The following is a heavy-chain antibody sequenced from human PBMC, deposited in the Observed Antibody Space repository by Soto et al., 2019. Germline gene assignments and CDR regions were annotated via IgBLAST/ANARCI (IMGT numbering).Heavy chain of an antibody. CDR3: ARKIPGGGRNFDY. CDR2: ISGSGGST. CDR1: GFTFSSYA. Sequence: GGSLRLSCAASGFTFSSYAMSWVRQAPGKGLEWVSAISGSGGSTYYADSVKGRFTMSRDNSKNTLYLQMNSLTAEDTAVYYCARKIPGGGRNFDYWGQGTLVTVSS. V-gene: IGHV3-23*01. J-gene: IGHJ4*02. D-gene: IGHD3-16*01.